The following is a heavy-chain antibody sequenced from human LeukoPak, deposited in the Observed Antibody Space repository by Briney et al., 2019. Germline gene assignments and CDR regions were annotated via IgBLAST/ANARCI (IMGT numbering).Heavy chain of an antibody. Sequence: GGSPRLSCAASGFTFSNAWMSWVRQAPGKGLEWVSSISSSSSFIYYADSVKGRFTISRDNAKNSLYLQMNSLRAEDTAVYYCARDPPLGSCSTISCPHLDYWGQGTLVTVSS. CDR1: GFTFSNAW. CDR2: ISSSSSFI. D-gene: IGHD2-2*01. CDR3: ARDPPLGSCSTISCPHLDY. J-gene: IGHJ4*02. V-gene: IGHV3-21*01.